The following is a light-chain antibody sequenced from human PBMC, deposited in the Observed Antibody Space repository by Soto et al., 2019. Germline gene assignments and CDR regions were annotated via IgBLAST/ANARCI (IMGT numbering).Light chain of an antibody. Sequence: QLVLTQPPSVSGAPGQRVTISCNESSSDIGAGYDVHWYQQLPGTAPKLLIYGNSNRPSGVPDRFSGSKSGTSASLAITGLQAEDEADYYCQSYDSSLSALFGGGTKLTVL. V-gene: IGLV1-40*01. CDR3: QSYDSSLSAL. J-gene: IGLJ3*02. CDR1: SSDIGAGYD. CDR2: GNS.